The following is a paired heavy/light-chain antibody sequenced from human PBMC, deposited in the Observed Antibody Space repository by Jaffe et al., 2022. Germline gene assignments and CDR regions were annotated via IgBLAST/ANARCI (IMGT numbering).Light chain of an antibody. CDR3: HQYGSSPRT. CDR1: HHVNNNY. Sequence: EIVLTQSPGTLSLSPGERVTLSCRASHHVNNNYLAWYNQKPGQAPRLLIFAASTRATGIPDRFSAYGSGTDFTLTINRLEPEDFAVYYCHQYGSSPRTFGQGTKLEIK. J-gene: IGKJ2*02. V-gene: IGKV3-20*01. CDR2: AAS.
Heavy chain of an antibody. J-gene: IGHJ3*01. CDR3: AKDPGPYGTYAFDV. Sequence: QVELVESGGGVVQPARSLRLSCAASGFTFSSFGMHWVRQAPGKGLEWVAVISYDGSNVDYGDSVKGRFVISRDNSKDTLYLQMTSLRPEDTAIYYCAKDPGPYGTYAFDVWGQGTMVTVSS. V-gene: IGHV3-30*18. D-gene: IGHD4-17*01. CDR2: ISYDGSNV. CDR1: GFTFSSFG.